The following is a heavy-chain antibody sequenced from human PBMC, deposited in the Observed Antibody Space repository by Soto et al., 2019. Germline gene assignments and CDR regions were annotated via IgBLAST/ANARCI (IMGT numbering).Heavy chain of an antibody. V-gene: IGHV4-59*08. CDR3: ARHVTGLYYYSCMDV. J-gene: IGHJ6*03. CDR1: GGSISSYY. D-gene: IGHD7-27*01. Sequence: QVQLQESGPGLVKPSETLSLTCTVSGGSISSYYWSWIRQPPGKGLEWIGYIYYSGSTNYNPSRRSRGTISVDTSKSQYALKLSSETAADTGVYYYARHVTGLYYYSCMDVWGKGTTVTVSS. CDR2: IYYSGST.